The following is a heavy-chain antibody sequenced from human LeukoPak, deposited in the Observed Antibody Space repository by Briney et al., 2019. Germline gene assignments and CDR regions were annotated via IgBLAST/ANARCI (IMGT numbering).Heavy chain of an antibody. CDR3: AREGYYDSSGYSDAGIDY. J-gene: IGHJ4*02. Sequence: PGGSLRLSCAASGFTFRSYTMHGVRQAPGKGLEWVAVISYDGSTKYYADSMKGRFTISRDNSKNTLYLQMNSLRAEDTAVYYCAREGYYDSSGYSDAGIDYWGQGSLVTVSS. V-gene: IGHV3-30*04. D-gene: IGHD3-22*01. CDR1: GFTFRSYT. CDR2: ISYDGSTK.